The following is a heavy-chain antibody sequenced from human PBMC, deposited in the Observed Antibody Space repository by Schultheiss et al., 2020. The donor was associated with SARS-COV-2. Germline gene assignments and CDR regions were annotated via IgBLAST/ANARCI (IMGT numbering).Heavy chain of an antibody. J-gene: IGHJ5*02. Sequence: SETLSLTCTVSGGSISSYYWSWIRQPPGKGLEWIGYIYYSGSTYYNPSLKSRVTISVDTSKNQFSLKLNSVTAADTAVYYCARAGYCSGGSCRAWYNWFDPWGQGTLVTVSS. V-gene: IGHV4-59*08. CDR1: GGSISSYY. CDR2: IYYSGST. CDR3: ARAGYCSGGSCRAWYNWFDP. D-gene: IGHD2-15*01.